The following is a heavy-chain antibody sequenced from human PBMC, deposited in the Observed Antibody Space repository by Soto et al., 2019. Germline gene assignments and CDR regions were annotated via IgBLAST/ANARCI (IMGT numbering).Heavy chain of an antibody. J-gene: IGHJ3*02. D-gene: IGHD6-19*01. CDR3: ARDTDYGSGAFDI. CDR1: GYTFTGYY. V-gene: IGHV1-2*04. Sequence: ASVKVSCKASGYTFTGYYMHWVRQAPGQGLEWMGWSNPNSGGTNYAQKFQGWVTMTRDTSISTAYMELSRLRSDDTAVYYCARDTDYGSGAFDIWGQGTMGTVSS. CDR2: SNPNSGGT.